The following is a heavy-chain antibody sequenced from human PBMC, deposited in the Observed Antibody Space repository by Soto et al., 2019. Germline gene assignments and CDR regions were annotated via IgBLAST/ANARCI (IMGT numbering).Heavy chain of an antibody. CDR1: GFTFSSYG. D-gene: IGHD3-3*01. CDR3: AKNMLRFLEGHDAFDI. CDR2: ISYDGSNK. V-gene: IGHV3-30*18. J-gene: IGHJ3*02. Sequence: QVQLVESGGGVVQPGRSLRLSCAASGFTFSSYGMHWVRQAPGKGLEWVAVISYDGSNKYYADSVKGRFTISRDNSKNTLYLQMNSLSAEDTAVYYCAKNMLRFLEGHDAFDIWGQGTMVPVSS.